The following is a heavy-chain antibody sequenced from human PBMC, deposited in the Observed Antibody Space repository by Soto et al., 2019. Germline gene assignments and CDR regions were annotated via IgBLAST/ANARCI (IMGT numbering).Heavy chain of an antibody. V-gene: IGHV4-61*01. J-gene: IGHJ4*02. CDR3: ARDFRTYCGGDCYDY. CDR2: IYYSGST. D-gene: IGHD2-21*01. Sequence: PSETLSLTCTVSGGSVSSGSYYWSWIRPPPGKGLEWIGYIYYSGSTNYNPSLKSRVTISVDTSKNQFSLKLSSVTAADTAVYYCARDFRTYCGGDCYDYWGQGTLVTVSS. CDR1: GGSVSSGSYY.